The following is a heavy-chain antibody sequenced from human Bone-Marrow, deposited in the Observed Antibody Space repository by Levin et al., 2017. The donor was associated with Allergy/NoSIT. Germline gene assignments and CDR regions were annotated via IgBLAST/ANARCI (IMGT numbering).Heavy chain of an antibody. CDR3: TRDGGGLAY. Sequence: PGGSLRLSCAASGFIFSSFRMHWVRQAPGKGLEWVSLVNTDGTTTNYVDSVKGRFTISRDNAKNTLYLQMNSLRADDTAVYYCTRDGGGLAYWGQGTLVAVPS. J-gene: IGHJ4*02. V-gene: IGHV3-74*01. CDR2: VNTDGTTT. CDR1: GFIFSSFR. D-gene: IGHD3-16*01.